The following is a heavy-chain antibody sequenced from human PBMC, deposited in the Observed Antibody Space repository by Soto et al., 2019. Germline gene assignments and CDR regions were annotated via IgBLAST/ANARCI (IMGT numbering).Heavy chain of an antibody. J-gene: IGHJ4*02. CDR1: VGSISSGTYY. V-gene: IGHV4-31*03. Sequence: SETLSLTCTVSVGSISSGTYYWSWIRQHPGKGLEWIGFIYYNGNAFYNPSLKSRVAISLDTSKNQFSLKLSSLAAADTAVYYCARALYYYDSTSYIHSWGQGSLVTVSS. D-gene: IGHD3-22*01. CDR3: ARALYYYDSTSYIHS. CDR2: IYYNGNA.